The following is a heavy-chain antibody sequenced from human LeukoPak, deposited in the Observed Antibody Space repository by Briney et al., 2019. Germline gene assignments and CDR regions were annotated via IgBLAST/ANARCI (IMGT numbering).Heavy chain of an antibody. CDR2: ASYSGST. V-gene: IGHV4-59*01. CDR3: ARDYYDSSGYTPY. CDR1: GGSISSYY. J-gene: IGHJ4*02. D-gene: IGHD3-22*01. Sequence: PSETLSLTCTVSGGSISSYYWSWIRQPPGKGLEWIGYASYSGSTKYNPSLKSRVTISVDTSKNQFSLKLSSVTAADTAVYYCARDYYDSSGYTPYWGQGTLVTVSS.